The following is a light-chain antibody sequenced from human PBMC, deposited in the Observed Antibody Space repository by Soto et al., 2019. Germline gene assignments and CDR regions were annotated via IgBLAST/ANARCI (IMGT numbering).Light chain of an antibody. J-gene: IGKJ2*01. CDR1: QDITND. CDR2: SAS. CDR3: LQDYNYPYT. Sequence: AIQMTQSPSSLSASVGDRVTITCRASQDITNDLGWYQQKPGKAPKLLIYSASSLQSGVPSRFSGSGSGTDFTLTISSLQPEDFATYYCLQDYNYPYTFGQGTKLEI. V-gene: IGKV1-6*01.